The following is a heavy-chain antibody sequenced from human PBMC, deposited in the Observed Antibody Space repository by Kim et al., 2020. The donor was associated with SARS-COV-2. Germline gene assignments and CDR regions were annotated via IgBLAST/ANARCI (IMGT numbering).Heavy chain of an antibody. V-gene: IGHV5-51*01. Sequence: GESLKISCKGSGYSFTSYWIGWVRQMPGKGLEWMGIIYPGDSDTRYSPSFQGQVTISADKSISTAYLQWSSLKASDTAMYYCARLIAVVGDYYYGMDVWGQGTTVTVSS. CDR1: GYSFTSYW. D-gene: IGHD6-19*01. J-gene: IGHJ6*02. CDR2: IYPGDSDT. CDR3: ARLIAVVGDYYYGMDV.